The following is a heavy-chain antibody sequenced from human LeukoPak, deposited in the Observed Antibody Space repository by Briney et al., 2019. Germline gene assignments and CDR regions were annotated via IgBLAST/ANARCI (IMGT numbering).Heavy chain of an antibody. Sequence: SETLSLTCTVSGGSISSYYWSWIRQPPGKGLEWTGYIYYSGSTNYNPSLKSRVTISVDTSKNQFSLKLSSVTAADTAVYYCARGVLVDTAMVMYWYFDLWGRGTLVTVSS. J-gene: IGHJ2*01. CDR2: IYYSGST. V-gene: IGHV4-59*01. D-gene: IGHD5-18*01. CDR1: GGSISSYY. CDR3: ARGVLVDTAMVMYWYFDL.